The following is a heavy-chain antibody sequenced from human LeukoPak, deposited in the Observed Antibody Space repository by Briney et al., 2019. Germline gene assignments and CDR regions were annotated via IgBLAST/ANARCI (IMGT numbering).Heavy chain of an antibody. D-gene: IGHD6-19*01. V-gene: IGHV3-21*01. CDR3: ARSSSGWYMKNGYYFDY. CDR2: ISSSSSYI. CDR1: GFTFSSYS. J-gene: IGHJ4*02. Sequence: PGGSLRLSCAASGFTFSSYSMNWVRQAPGKGLEWVSSISSSSSYIYYADSVKGRFTISRDNAKNSLYLQMNSLGAEDTAVYYCARSSSGWYMKNGYYFDYWGQGTLVTVSS.